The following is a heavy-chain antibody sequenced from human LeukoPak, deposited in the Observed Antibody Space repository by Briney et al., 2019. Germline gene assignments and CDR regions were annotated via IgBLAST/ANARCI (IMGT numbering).Heavy chain of an antibody. J-gene: IGHJ6*02. Sequence: ASVKVSCKASGYTFTSYYIHWVRQAPGQGLEWMGWINPNSGGTNYAQKFQGRVTMTRDTSISTAYMELSRLRSDDTAVYYCARVYVAYYGYGMDVWGQGTTVTVSS. CDR3: ARVYVAYYGYGMDV. CDR2: INPNSGGT. CDR1: GYTFTSYY. V-gene: IGHV1-2*02. D-gene: IGHD3-10*01.